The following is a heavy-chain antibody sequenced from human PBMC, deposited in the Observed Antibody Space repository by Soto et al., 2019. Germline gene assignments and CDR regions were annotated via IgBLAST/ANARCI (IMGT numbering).Heavy chain of an antibody. D-gene: IGHD2-15*01. J-gene: IGHJ4*02. CDR3: GRGVVSFPY. CDR2: INSRGSTI. Sequence: PGGSLRLSCAASGFTFSSYEMNWVRQAPGKGLEWVSCINSRGSTIYYADSVKGRFTISRDNAKNSLYLQMNNLRAEDTAVYYCGRGVVSFPYWGQGTLVTVSS. CDR1: GFTFSSYE. V-gene: IGHV3-48*03.